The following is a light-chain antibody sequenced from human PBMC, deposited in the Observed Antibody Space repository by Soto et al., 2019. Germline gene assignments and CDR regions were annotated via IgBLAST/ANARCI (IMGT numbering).Light chain of an antibody. CDR2: EVS. Sequence: QSVLTQPASVSGSPGQSITISCTGTSSDVGNYNLVSWYQQHPGKAPKLMIYEVSKRPSGVSNRFSGSKSGNTASLTISGLQAEDEADYYCCSYAGSRMVFGGGTKLTVL. V-gene: IGLV2-23*02. CDR1: SSDVGNYNL. J-gene: IGLJ2*01. CDR3: CSYAGSRMV.